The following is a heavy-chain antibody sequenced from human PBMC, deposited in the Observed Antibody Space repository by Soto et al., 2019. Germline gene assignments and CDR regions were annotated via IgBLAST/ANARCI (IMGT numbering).Heavy chain of an antibody. Sequence: QVQLQESGPGLVRPSGTVSLTCAVSGVSISSDNWWSWVRQPPGKALEWIGEIHHSGSTNYNPSLKCRVTMSVVPSKDLFSLTLNSVTAADTAFYYCARDQGSHPGDWGQGTLVSVSS. J-gene: IGHJ4*02. V-gene: IGHV4-4*02. CDR1: GVSISSDNW. CDR3: ARDQGSHPGD. D-gene: IGHD6-13*01. CDR2: IHHSGST.